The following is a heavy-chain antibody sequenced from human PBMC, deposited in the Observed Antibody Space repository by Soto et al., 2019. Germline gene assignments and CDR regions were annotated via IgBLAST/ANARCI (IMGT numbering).Heavy chain of an antibody. D-gene: IGHD3-22*01. Sequence: GASVKVSCKASGGTFSSYAISWVRQAPGQGLEWMGGIIPIFGTANYAQKFQGRVTITADEFTSTAYMELSSLRSEDTAVYYCARPKMYYYDRSGEYYFDFWGQGTLVTVSS. V-gene: IGHV1-69*13. CDR1: GGTFSSYA. CDR3: ARPKMYYYDRSGEYYFDF. CDR2: IIPIFGTA. J-gene: IGHJ4*02.